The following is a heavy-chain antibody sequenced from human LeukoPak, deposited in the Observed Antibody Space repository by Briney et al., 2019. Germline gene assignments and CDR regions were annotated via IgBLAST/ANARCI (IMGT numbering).Heavy chain of an antibody. CDR2: IGEEKSGSWT. CDR3: AKGTTLLIVPAALDAFDI. V-gene: IGHV3-23*01. CDR1: GFTLSNYP. Sequence: GGSLRLSCAASGFTLSNYPMGWVRQAPVKGLEWLSAIGEEKSGSWTKSADSVKGRFTISRDNSENTLYLQMDSLTVEDTAVYYCAKGTTLLIVPAALDAFDIWGQGTMVTVSS. J-gene: IGHJ3*02. D-gene: IGHD2-2*01.